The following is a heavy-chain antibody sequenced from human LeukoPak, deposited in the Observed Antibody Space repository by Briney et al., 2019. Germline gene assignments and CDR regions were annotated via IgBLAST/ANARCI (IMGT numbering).Heavy chain of an antibody. Sequence: GASVKVSCKASGYTFTGYYMLWVRQAPGQGLEWMGWINTNSGGTNYAQKFQGRVTMTRDTSISTAYMELSRLRSDDTAVYYCARFGELLLDYWGQGTLVTVSS. V-gene: IGHV1-2*02. D-gene: IGHD3-10*01. CDR1: GYTFTGYY. CDR2: INTNSGGT. J-gene: IGHJ4*02. CDR3: ARFGELLLDY.